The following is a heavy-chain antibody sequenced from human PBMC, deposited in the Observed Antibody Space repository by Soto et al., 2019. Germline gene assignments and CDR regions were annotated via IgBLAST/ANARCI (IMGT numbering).Heavy chain of an antibody. D-gene: IGHD3-22*01. V-gene: IGHV1-69*01. Sequence: QVQLVQSGAQVRKPGSSVRVSCKASGGSFNRHTISWVRQAPGQGLEWMGGIIPIFGTASHAQKVQGRVTIIEDESTSTVYMELSSPRSDDTAIYDCARGWGYDSSDYYYAYWGQGTLVIVSS. CDR2: IIPIFGTA. J-gene: IGHJ4*02. CDR1: GGSFNRHT. CDR3: ARGWGYDSSDYYYAY.